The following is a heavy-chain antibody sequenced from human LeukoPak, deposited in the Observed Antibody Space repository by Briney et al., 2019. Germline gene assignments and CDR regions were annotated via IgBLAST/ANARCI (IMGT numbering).Heavy chain of an antibody. Sequence: GGSLRLSCAASGFTLSSYEMNWVRQAPGKGLEWVSYISSSGSTIYYADSVKGRFTISRDNAKNSLYLQMNSLRAEDTAVYYCAKGPGLIAAAGTDYFDYWGQGTLVTVSS. J-gene: IGHJ4*02. CDR2: ISSSGSTI. D-gene: IGHD6-13*01. V-gene: IGHV3-48*03. CDR1: GFTLSSYE. CDR3: AKGPGLIAAAGTDYFDY.